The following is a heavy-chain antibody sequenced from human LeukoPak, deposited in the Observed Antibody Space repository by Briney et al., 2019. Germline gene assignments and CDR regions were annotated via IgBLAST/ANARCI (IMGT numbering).Heavy chain of an antibody. D-gene: IGHD5-18*01. V-gene: IGHV3-53*01. J-gene: IGHJ4*02. CDR3: ARYRIHHSDF. Sequence: GGSLRLSCAASGFTVRSNNQCWVCQAPGKGLEWVSVIYSGGSTYYADSVKGRFTISRDNSKNTLYLQMNSLRAEDTAVYYCARYRIHHSDFWGQGTLVTVSS. CDR2: IYSGGST. CDR1: GFTVRSNN.